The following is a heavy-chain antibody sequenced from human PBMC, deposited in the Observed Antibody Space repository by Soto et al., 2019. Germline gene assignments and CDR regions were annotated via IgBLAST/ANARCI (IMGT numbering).Heavy chain of an antibody. CDR1: GFTFSXYG. CDR2: IWYDGSNK. Sequence: GGSLRLSXAASGFTFSXYGMXXVRQAPGKGLEWVAVIWYDGSNKYYADSVKGRFTISRDNSKNTLYLQMNSLRAEDTAVYYCAPDHTALDYWGQGTLVTVSS. J-gene: IGHJ4*02. V-gene: IGHV3-33*01. D-gene: IGHD5-18*01. CDR3: APDHTALDY.